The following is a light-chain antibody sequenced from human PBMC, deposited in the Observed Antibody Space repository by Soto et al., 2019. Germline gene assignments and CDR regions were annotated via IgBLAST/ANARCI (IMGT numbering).Light chain of an antibody. J-gene: IGKJ1*01. Sequence: EIVLTQSPGTLSLSPGERATHSCRASQSVSYSYLAWYQQKPGQAPRLLIYGASSRATGIPDRFSGSGSGTDFTLTISRLEPEDFAVYYCQQYGSSQSFGQGPKVEIK. V-gene: IGKV3-20*01. CDR3: QQYGSSQS. CDR2: GAS. CDR1: QSVSYSY.